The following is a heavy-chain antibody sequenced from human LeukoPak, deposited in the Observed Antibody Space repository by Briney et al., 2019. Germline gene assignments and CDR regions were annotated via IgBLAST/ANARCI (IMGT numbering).Heavy chain of an antibody. J-gene: IGHJ4*02. CDR3: ARGVPGAEAQIDY. CDR1: GYTFTGYY. CDR2: INPNSGGT. D-gene: IGHD6-19*01. V-gene: IGHV1-2*02. Sequence: ASVKVSCKASGYTFTGYYMHWVRRAPGQGLEWMGWINPNSGGTSYTQKFQGRVTMTRDTSISTAYMELRGLRSDDTAAYYCARGVPGAEAQIDYWGQGTLVTVSS.